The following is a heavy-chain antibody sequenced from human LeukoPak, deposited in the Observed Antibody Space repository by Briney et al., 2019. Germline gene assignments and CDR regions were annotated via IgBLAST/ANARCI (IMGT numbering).Heavy chain of an antibody. CDR1: GFTFSSYA. CDR2: ISGSGGST. Sequence: PGGSLRLSCAASGFTFSSYAMSWVRQAPGKGLEWVSAISGSGGSTYYADSVKGRFTISRDNSKNTLYLQMNSLRAEDTAVYYCAEDSTYYDSSGYSSATNYFDYWGQGTLVTVSS. D-gene: IGHD3-22*01. CDR3: AEDSTYYDSSGYSSATNYFDY. J-gene: IGHJ4*02. V-gene: IGHV3-23*01.